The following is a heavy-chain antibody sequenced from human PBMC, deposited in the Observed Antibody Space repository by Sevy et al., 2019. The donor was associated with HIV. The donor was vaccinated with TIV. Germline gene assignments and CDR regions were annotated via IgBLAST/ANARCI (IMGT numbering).Heavy chain of an antibody. J-gene: IGHJ4*02. V-gene: IGHV3-23*01. CDR3: AREGCTQPHDY. CDR2: FSFGCGRI. D-gene: IGHD2-8*01. Sequence: GGSLRLSCAASGFTFAKYSMSWVHQAPGKGLEWVSTFSFGCGRINYAYSVKGRFTISRDDSKNTLFLQMNSLRAEDTATYFCAREGCTQPHDYWGQGTLVTVSS. CDR1: GFTFAKYS.